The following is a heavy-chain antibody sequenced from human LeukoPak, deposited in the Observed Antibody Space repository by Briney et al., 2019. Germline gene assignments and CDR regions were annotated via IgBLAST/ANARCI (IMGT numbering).Heavy chain of an antibody. J-gene: IGHJ4*02. Sequence: SVKVSCKASGGTFSSYTISWVRQAPGQGLEWMGRIIPILGIANHAQKFQGRVTITADKSTSTAYMELSSLRSEGTAVYYCARGTNYYDSRGSFNYWGQGTLVTVSS. CDR1: GGTFSSYT. CDR3: ARGTNYYDSRGSFNY. CDR2: IIPILGIA. V-gene: IGHV1-69*02. D-gene: IGHD3-22*01.